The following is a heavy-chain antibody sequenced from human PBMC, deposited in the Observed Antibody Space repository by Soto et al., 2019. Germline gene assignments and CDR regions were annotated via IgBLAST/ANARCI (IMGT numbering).Heavy chain of an antibody. CDR2: ISYDGSNK. D-gene: IGHD4-4*01. CDR1: GFTFSSYG. CDR3: AKGMTTVTHAYYYYYGMDV. V-gene: IGHV3-30*18. J-gene: IGHJ6*02. Sequence: GGSLRLSCAASGFTFSSYGMHWVRQAPGKGLEWVAVISYDGSNKYYADSVKGRFTIPRDNSKNTLYLQMNSLRAEDTAVYYCAKGMTTVTHAYYYYYGMDVWGQGTTVTVSS.